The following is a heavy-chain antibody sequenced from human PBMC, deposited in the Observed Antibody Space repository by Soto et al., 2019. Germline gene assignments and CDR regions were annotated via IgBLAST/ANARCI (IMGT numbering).Heavy chain of an antibody. V-gene: IGHV4-61*08. CDR2: IYYSGST. D-gene: IGHD3-22*01. CDR3: ARTYDGSGPNSGGYGFDI. J-gene: IGHJ3*02. Sequence: SETLSLTCTVSGGSISSGGYYWTWIRQHPGKGLEWIGYIYYSGSTYYNPSLKSRVSISLDTPKNQFSLKLSSVTAADTAVYYCARTYDGSGPNSGGYGFDIWGQGTLVTVSS. CDR1: GGSISSGGYY.